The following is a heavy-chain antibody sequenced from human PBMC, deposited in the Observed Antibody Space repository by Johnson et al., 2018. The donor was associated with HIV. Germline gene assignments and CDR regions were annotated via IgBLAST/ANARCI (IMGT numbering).Heavy chain of an antibody. CDR2: ISSSGSNI. D-gene: IGHD5-12*01. V-gene: IGHV3-11*01. Sequence: QVQLVESGGGVVQPGRSLRLSCGASGFTFDNYAMSWVRQAPGKGLEWVSYISSSGSNIYYADFVKGRFTISRDNAKNSLYLQMNSLRAEDTALYYCAKDIDCGLSAVAFDIWGQGTMVTVSS. CDR1: GFTFDNYA. CDR3: AKDIDCGLSAVAFDI. J-gene: IGHJ3*02.